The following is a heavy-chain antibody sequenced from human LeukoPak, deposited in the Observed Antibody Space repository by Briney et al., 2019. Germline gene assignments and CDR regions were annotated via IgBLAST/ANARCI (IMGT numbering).Heavy chain of an antibody. D-gene: IGHD1-26*01. J-gene: IGHJ4*02. V-gene: IGHV1-58*02. CDR2: IVVGSGNT. Sequence: ASVKVSCKASGFTFTSSAMQWVRQARGQRLEWIGWIVVGSGNTNYAQKFQERVTITRDMSTSTAYMELSSLRSEDTAVYYCATGTTYSGSSLGVDYWGQGTLVTVSS. CDR3: ATGTTYSGSSLGVDY. CDR1: GFTFTSSA.